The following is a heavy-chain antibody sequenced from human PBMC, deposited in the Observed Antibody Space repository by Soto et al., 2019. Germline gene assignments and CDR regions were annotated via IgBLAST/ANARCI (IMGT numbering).Heavy chain of an antibody. CDR2: IYYSGRT. Sequence: QVQLQESGPGLVKPSQTLSLTCTVSGGSISSGGYYWSWIRQHPGKGLEWIGYIYYSGRTYYNPSLKSRVTISVDTSKNQFSLKLSSVTAADTAVYYCARGGVTMVRGVISYFDYWGQGTLVTVSS. CDR1: GGSISSGGYY. D-gene: IGHD3-10*01. J-gene: IGHJ4*02. CDR3: ARGGVTMVRGVISYFDY. V-gene: IGHV4-31*03.